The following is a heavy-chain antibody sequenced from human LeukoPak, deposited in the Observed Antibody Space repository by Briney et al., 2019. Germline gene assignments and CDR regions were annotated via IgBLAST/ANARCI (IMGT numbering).Heavy chain of an antibody. CDR1: GFIFKKYW. CDR3: ARDGRQYYYDSSGYSYFDY. CDR2: IKQDGSEK. V-gene: IGHV3-7*01. D-gene: IGHD3-22*01. Sequence: GGSLRLSCAASGFIFKKYWMNWVRQVPGKGLEWVANIKQDGSEKYYVDSVKGRFTISRDNAKNSLYLQMNSLRAEDTAVYYCARDGRQYYYDSSGYSYFDYWGQGTLVTVSS. J-gene: IGHJ4*02.